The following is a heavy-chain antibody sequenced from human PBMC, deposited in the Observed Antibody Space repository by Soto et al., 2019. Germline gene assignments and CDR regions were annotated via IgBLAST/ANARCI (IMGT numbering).Heavy chain of an antibody. J-gene: IGHJ5*02. CDR2: ISYDGSNK. V-gene: IGHV3-30*18. CDR3: AKYRLVTFDP. Sequence: GGSLRLSCAASGFTFSSYGMHWVRQAPGKGLEWVAVISYDGSNKYYADSVKGRFTISRDNSKNTLYLQMNSLRAEDTAVYYCAKYRLVTFDPWGQGTLVTVSS. CDR1: GFTFSSYG. D-gene: IGHD2-21*02.